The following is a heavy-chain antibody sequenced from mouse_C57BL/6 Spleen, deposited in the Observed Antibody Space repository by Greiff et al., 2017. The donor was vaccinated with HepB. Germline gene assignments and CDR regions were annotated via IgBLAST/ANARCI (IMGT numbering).Heavy chain of an antibody. CDR1: GFTFSSYG. V-gene: IGHV5-6*01. Sequence: EVMLVESGGDLVKPGGSLKLSCAASGFTFSSYGMSWVRQTPDKRLEWVATISSGGSYTYYTDIVKGRFTISRDNAKNTQYLQMSILKSEDTAMYYCSSHCDDGYYASYFDYWGQGTTLTVSS. J-gene: IGHJ2*01. CDR3: SSHCDDGYYASYFDY. CDR2: ISSGGSYT. D-gene: IGHD2-3*01.